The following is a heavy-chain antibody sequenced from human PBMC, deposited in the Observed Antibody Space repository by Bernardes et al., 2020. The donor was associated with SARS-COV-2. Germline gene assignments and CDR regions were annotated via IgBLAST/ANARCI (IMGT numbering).Heavy chain of an antibody. CDR2: IYYSGST. V-gene: IGHV4-39*01. CDR3: ARQAPEGGWLQLSDI. Sequence: ETLSLTCTVSGGSISSSSYYWGWIRQPPGKGLEWIGSIYYSGSTYYNPSLKSRVTISVDTSKNQFSLKLSSVTAADTAVYYCARQAPEGGWLQLSDIWGQGTMVTVSS. J-gene: IGHJ3*02. CDR1: GGSISSSSYY. D-gene: IGHD5-12*01.